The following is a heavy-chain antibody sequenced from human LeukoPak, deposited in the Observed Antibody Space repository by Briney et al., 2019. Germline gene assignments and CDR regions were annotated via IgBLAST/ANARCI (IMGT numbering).Heavy chain of an antibody. CDR2: IYYSGST. CDR3: ARVTAVAGRFYFDY. CDR1: GDSISNYY. V-gene: IGHV4-59*01. Sequence: SSETLSLTCTVSGDSISNYYWSWIRQPPGKGLEWIGYIYYSGSTNYNPSLKSRVTISVDTSKNQFSLKLSSMTAADTAVYYCARVTAVAGRFYFDYWGQGTLVTVSS. J-gene: IGHJ4*02. D-gene: IGHD6-19*01.